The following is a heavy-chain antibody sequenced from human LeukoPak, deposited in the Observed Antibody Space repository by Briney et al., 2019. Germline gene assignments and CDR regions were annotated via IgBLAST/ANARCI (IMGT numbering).Heavy chain of an antibody. V-gene: IGHV4-61*01. Sequence: PSETLSLTCTVSGGSFSSGSYYWSWIRQPPGKGLEWIGYIYYSGSTNYNPSLKSRVTISVDTSKNQFSLKLTSVTAADTAVYYCARGSYSGSPNRWGQGTMVTVSS. D-gene: IGHD1-26*01. CDR3: ARGSYSGSPNR. J-gene: IGHJ3*01. CDR2: IYYSGST. CDR1: GGSFSSGSYY.